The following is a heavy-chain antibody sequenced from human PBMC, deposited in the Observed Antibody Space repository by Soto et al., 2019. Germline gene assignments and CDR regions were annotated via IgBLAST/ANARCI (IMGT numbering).Heavy chain of an antibody. J-gene: IGHJ6*02. CDR2: IRGSGGDT. Sequence: PGGSLRLSCAGSGFTFSSYVMNWVRQAPGKGLEWVSGIRGSGGDTFYADSVKGRFTISRDNSKNTLYLQMNSLRAEDTAVYYCARGPRAPPPHDYGMDVWGQGTTVTVSS. CDR3: ARGPRAPPPHDYGMDV. V-gene: IGHV3-23*01. CDR1: GFTFSSYV.